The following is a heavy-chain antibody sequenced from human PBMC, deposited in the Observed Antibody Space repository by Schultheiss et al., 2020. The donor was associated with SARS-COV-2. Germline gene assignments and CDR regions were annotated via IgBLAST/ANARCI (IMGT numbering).Heavy chain of an antibody. V-gene: IGHV4-34*01. CDR3: ARDGYSGSYYGLDY. Sequence: SETLSLTCAVYGGSFSGYYWSWIRQPPGKGLEWIGEINHSGSTNYNPSLKSRVTISVDTSKNQFSLKLRSVTAADTAVYYCARDGYSGSYYGLDYWGQGTLVTVSS. CDR2: INHSGST. J-gene: IGHJ4*02. D-gene: IGHD1-26*01. CDR1: GGSFSGYY.